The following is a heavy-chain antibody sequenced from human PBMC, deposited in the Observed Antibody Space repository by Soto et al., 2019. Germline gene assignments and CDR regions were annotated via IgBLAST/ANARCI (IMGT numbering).Heavy chain of an antibody. CDR2: INPILRMS. J-gene: IGHJ4*02. CDR3: ASSYGSGYRAFDY. Sequence: QVQLVQSGAEVTKPGSSVKVSCKASCDTFSFYSINWVRQAPGLGLEWMGRINPILRMSNYAQRIQGRVTMTADKSTSTAYMELSSLRSEDTAMYYCASSYGSGYRAFDYWGQGALVTVSS. D-gene: IGHD3-10*01. V-gene: IGHV1-69*02. CDR1: CDTFSFYS.